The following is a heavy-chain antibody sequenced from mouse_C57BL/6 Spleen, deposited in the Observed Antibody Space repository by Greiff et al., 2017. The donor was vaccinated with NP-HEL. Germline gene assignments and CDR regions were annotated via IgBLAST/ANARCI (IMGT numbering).Heavy chain of an antibody. J-gene: IGHJ3*01. CDR3: TTLDSSGYGFAY. CDR2: IDPENGDT. Sequence: EVHLVESGAELVRPGASVKLSCTASGFNIKDDYMHWVKQRPEQGLEWIGWIDPENGDTEYASKFQGKATITADTSSNTAYLQLSSLTSEDTAVYYCTTLDSSGYGFAYWGQGTLVTVSA. CDR1: GFNIKDDY. V-gene: IGHV14-4*01. D-gene: IGHD3-2*02.